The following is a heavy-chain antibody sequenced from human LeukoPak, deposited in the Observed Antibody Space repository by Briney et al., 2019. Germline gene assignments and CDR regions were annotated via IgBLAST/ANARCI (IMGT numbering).Heavy chain of an antibody. D-gene: IGHD1-26*01. J-gene: IGHJ4*02. CDR3: ARASGKAFDY. CDR2: INGAGSGT. Sequence: GGSLRLSCAASGFSFTTHVMNWVRQAPGKGLEWVSAINGAGSGTDYADSVKGRFTISRDNSKNTLYVQMNGLRAEDTAVYYCARASGKAFDYWGQGTLVTVSS. V-gene: IGHV3-23*01. CDR1: GFSFTTHV.